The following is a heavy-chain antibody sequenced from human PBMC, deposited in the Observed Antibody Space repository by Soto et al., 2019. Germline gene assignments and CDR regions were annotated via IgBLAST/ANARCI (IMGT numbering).Heavy chain of an antibody. Sequence: QLLESGPGLVKPSETLSLTCTVSGGSISSSSYYWGWIRQPPGKGLEWIGSIYYGGSTYYNSSLKSRVTISVDTSKNQXSLKLSSVTAADTAVYYCARWDLHYYDSSGSYFDCWGHGTLVTVSS. J-gene: IGHJ4*01. CDR3: ARWDLHYYDSSGSYFDC. CDR2: IYYGGST. V-gene: IGHV4-39*01. CDR1: GGSISSSSYY. D-gene: IGHD3-22*01.